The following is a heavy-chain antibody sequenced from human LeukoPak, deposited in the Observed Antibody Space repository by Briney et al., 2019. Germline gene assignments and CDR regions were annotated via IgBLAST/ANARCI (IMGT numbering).Heavy chain of an antibody. CDR2: ISSSGSTI. V-gene: IGHV3-11*04. CDR3: ARDRLSIYGSGSYYRFDY. Sequence: GGSLRLSCAASGFTFSDYYMSWIRQAPGKGLEWVSYISSSGSTIYYADSVKGRFTISRDNAKNSLYLQMNSLRAEDTAVYYCARDRLSIYGSGSYYRFDYWGQGTLVTVSS. CDR1: GFTFSDYY. D-gene: IGHD3-10*01. J-gene: IGHJ4*02.